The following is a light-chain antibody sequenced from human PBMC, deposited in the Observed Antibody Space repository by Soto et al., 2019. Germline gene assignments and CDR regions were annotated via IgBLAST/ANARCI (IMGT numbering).Light chain of an antibody. CDR1: RSNIGTKT. CDR2: DNN. J-gene: IGLJ1*01. V-gene: IGLV1-44*01. Sequence: QSVLIQPPSVSGTPGQRVTITCSGGRSNIGTKTVNWYQNLPGSAPKLVIYDNNRRPSGVPDRFSGSKSGTSASLAISGLQSEDEAHYYCQSYDSSLSYVFGTGTKLTVL. CDR3: QSYDSSLSYV.